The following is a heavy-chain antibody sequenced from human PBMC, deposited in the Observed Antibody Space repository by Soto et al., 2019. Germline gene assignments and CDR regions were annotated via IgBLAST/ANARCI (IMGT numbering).Heavy chain of an antibody. CDR3: ARGQLSKQLVVFHRPFDY. J-gene: IGHJ4*02. V-gene: IGHV4-61*01. CDR2: IYYSGST. D-gene: IGHD6-13*01. CDR1: VGSVSSCSYY. Sequence: SETLSLTCTVSVGSVSSCSYYWSWIRHPPVKGLDWIGYIYYSGSTNYNPSLKSRVTISVDTSKNQFSLKLSSVTAADTAVYYCARGQLSKQLVVFHRPFDYWGQGTLVTVSA.